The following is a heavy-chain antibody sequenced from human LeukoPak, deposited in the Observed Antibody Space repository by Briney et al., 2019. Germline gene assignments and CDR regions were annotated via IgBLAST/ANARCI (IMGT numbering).Heavy chain of an antibody. CDR3: AREGGEVYDFSRKYYFDY. CDR2: IYTSGST. Sequence: PSETLSLTCTVSGGSISSYYWSWIRQPAGKGLEWIGRIYTSGSTNYDPSLKSRVTMSVDTSKNQFSLKLSSVTAADTAVYYCAREGGEVYDFSRKYYFDYWGQGTLVTASS. J-gene: IGHJ4*02. V-gene: IGHV4-4*07. CDR1: GGSISSYY. D-gene: IGHD3-3*01.